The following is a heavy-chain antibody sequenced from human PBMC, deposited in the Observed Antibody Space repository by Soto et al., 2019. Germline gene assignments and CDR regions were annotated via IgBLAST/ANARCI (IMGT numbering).Heavy chain of an antibody. V-gene: IGHV1-3*01. D-gene: IGHD2-15*01. J-gene: IGHJ6*02. CDR3: ARFKGGAYGMDV. CDR1: GYSFNSYT. CDR2: LNVGNGNT. Sequence: ASVKVSCKASGYSFNSYTMHWVRQAPGQRLEWMGWLNVGNGNTKYSQKLQGRVTITGDTSASTAYMELTSLRSEDTAVYYCARFKGGAYGMDVWGQRTTVTVSS.